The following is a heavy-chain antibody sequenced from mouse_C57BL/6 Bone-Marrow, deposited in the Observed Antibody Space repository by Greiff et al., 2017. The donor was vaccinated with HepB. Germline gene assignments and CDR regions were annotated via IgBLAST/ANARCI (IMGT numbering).Heavy chain of an antibody. V-gene: IGHV1-52*01. J-gene: IGHJ4*01. D-gene: IGHD2-3*01. CDR2: IDPSDSET. CDR3: AREVIYDGYYGYAMDY. CDR1: GYTFTSYW. Sequence: QVQLQQPGAELVRPGPSVKLSCKASGYTFTSYWMHWVKQRPIQGLEWIGNIDPSDSETHYNQKFKDKATLTVDKSSSTAYMQLSSLTSEDSAVYYCAREVIYDGYYGYAMDYWGQGTSVTVSS.